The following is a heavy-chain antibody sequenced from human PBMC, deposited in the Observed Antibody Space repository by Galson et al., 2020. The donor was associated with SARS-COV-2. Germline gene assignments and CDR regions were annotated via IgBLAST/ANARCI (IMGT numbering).Heavy chain of an antibody. V-gene: IGHV4-59*01. Sequence: SETLSLTCTVSGGSISSYYWSWIRQPPGKGLEWIGYIYYSGSANYNPTLKSRVTISVDTSKNQFSLKLSSVTAADTAVYYCARASKARITIFGVVTQFDYWGQGTLVTVSS. J-gene: IGHJ4*02. CDR3: ARASKARITIFGVVTQFDY. CDR2: IYYSGSA. D-gene: IGHD3-3*01. CDR1: GGSISSYY.